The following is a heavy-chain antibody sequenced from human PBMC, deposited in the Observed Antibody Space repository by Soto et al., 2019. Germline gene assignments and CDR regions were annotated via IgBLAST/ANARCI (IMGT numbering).Heavy chain of an antibody. J-gene: IGHJ6*02. Sequence: ASVKVSCKASGYTFTGYYMHWVRQAPGQGLAWMGWINPNSGGTNYAQKFQGWVTMTRDTSISTAYMELSRLRSDDTAVYYCARAVRGSSSSDYYYYGMDVWGQGTTVTVSS. CDR1: GYTFTGYY. V-gene: IGHV1-2*04. D-gene: IGHD6-6*01. CDR2: INPNSGGT. CDR3: ARAVRGSSSSDYYYYGMDV.